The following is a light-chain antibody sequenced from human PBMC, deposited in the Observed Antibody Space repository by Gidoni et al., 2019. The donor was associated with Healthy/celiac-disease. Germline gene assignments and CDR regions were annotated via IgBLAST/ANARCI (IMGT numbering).Light chain of an antibody. V-gene: IGLV3-21*04. Sequence: SYVLTQPPSVSVSPGKPARITCGGNNNGSKSVHWYQQKPGQAPVLVIYYDSDRPSGIPERFSGSNSGNTATLTSSRVEAGDEADYYCQVWDSSSDHHVVFGGGTKLTVL. CDR1: NNGSKS. CDR3: QVWDSSSDHHVV. J-gene: IGLJ2*01. CDR2: YDS.